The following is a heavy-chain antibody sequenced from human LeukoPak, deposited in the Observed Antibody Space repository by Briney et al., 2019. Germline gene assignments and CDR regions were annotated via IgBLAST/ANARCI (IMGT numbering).Heavy chain of an antibody. Sequence: VASVKVSCKASGGTFSSYAISWVRQAPGQGLEWMGRIIPILGTANYAQKFQGRVTITADKSTSTAYMELSSLRSEGTAVYYCARFLRGTPHWGQGTLVTVSS. V-gene: IGHV1-69*04. D-gene: IGHD2/OR15-2a*01. CDR2: IIPILGTA. CDR3: ARFLRGTPH. CDR1: GGTFSSYA. J-gene: IGHJ4*02.